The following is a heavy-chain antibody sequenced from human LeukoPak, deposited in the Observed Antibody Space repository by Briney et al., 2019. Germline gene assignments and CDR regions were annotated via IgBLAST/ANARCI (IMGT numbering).Heavy chain of an antibody. CDR3: ARHARASFDP. J-gene: IGHJ5*02. V-gene: IGHV4-38-2*02. CDR1: AYSISSGYY. Sequence: SETLSLTCTVSAYSISSGYYWGWIRQPPGKGLEWIGSIYHSGSTYYNPSLRSRDTISVDTSKNQFSLKLSSVTAADTAVYYCARHARASFDPWGQGTLVTVSS. CDR2: IYHSGST. D-gene: IGHD6-6*01.